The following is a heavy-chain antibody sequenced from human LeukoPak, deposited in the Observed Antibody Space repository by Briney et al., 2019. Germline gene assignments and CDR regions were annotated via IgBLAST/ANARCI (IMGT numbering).Heavy chain of an antibody. V-gene: IGHV1-46*01. CDR1: GYTFTSYY. J-gene: IGHJ4*02. Sequence: ASVKVSCKASGYTFTSYYMHWVRQAPGQGHEWMGIINPSGGSTSYAQKFQGRVTMTRDTSTSTVYMELSSLRSEDTAVYYCARAPYYYDSSGSSIFDYWGQGTLVTVSS. CDR3: ARAPYYYDSSGSSIFDY. D-gene: IGHD3-22*01. CDR2: INPSGGST.